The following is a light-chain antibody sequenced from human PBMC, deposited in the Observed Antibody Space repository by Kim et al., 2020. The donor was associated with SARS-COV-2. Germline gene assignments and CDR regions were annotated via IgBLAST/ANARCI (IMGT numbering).Light chain of an antibody. CDR3: QQYNNWWT. Sequence: EIEMMQSPATLSVSPGERATLSCRASQSVSSNLAWYQQKPGQTPRLLIYGASTRATGIPARFSGSGSGTEFTLTISSLQSEDFAVYYCQQYNNWWTFGQGTKVDIK. CDR2: GAS. J-gene: IGKJ1*01. V-gene: IGKV3-15*01. CDR1: QSVSSN.